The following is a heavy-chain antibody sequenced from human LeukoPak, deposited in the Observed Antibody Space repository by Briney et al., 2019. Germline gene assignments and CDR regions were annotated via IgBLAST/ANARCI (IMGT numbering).Heavy chain of an antibody. D-gene: IGHD2-2*01. CDR3: AGGGELVVVPAAIPRRDYYYYMDV. Sequence: SETLSLTCTVSGGSISSSSYYWGWIRQPPGKGLEWIGSIYYSGSTYYNPSLKSRVTISVDTSKNQFSLKLSSVTAADTAVYYCAGGGELVVVPAAIPRRDYYYYMDVWGKGTTVTVSS. CDR1: GGSISSSSYY. CDR2: IYYSGST. V-gene: IGHV4-39*07. J-gene: IGHJ6*03.